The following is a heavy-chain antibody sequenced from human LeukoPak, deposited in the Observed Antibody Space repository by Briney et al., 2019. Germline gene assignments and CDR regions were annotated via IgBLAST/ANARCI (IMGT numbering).Heavy chain of an antibody. J-gene: IGHJ4*02. CDR3: AREYGRIAAAGTKPGFGY. CDR2: IYHSGST. CDR1: GYSISSGYY. D-gene: IGHD6-13*01. Sequence: SETLSLTCTVSGYSISSGYYWGWIRQPPGKGLEWIGSIYHSGSTYYNPSLKSRVTISVDTSKNQFSLKLSSVTAADTAVYYCAREYGRIAAAGTKPGFGYWGQGTLVTVSS. V-gene: IGHV4-38-2*02.